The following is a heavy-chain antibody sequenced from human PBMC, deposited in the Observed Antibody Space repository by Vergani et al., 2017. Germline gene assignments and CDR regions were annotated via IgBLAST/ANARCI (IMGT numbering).Heavy chain of an antibody. V-gene: IGHV4-61*10. CDR3: ARTGYYYYMDV. CDR1: GGSVNSGSYY. CDR2: IYYSGST. J-gene: IGHJ6*03. Sequence: QVQLQESGPGLVKPSETLSLTCTVSGGSVNSGSYYWSWIRQPAGKGLEWIAYIYYSGSTNYNPSLKSRVTRSIDTSKNQFSLKLSSVTAADTAVYYCARTGYYYYMDVWGKGTTVTVSS.